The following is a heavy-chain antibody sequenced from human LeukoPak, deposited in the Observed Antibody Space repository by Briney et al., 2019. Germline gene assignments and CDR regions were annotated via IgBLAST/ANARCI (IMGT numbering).Heavy chain of an antibody. J-gene: IGHJ4*02. Sequence: SETLSLTCTVSGGSISGFHWSWIRQPAGKGLEWIGRIHTSGSTNYNPSLKSRVIMSVDTSKNQFSLNLSSVTAADTAVYYCARDRFSILPTKYRGQGTLVTVSS. CDR2: IHTSGST. CDR3: ARDRFSILPTKY. CDR1: GGSISGFH. V-gene: IGHV4-4*07. D-gene: IGHD3-3*01.